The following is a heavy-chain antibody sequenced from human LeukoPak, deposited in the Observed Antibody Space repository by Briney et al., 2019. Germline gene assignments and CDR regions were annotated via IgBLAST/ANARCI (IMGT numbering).Heavy chain of an antibody. CDR3: ARDLLETTGYALGY. CDR2: TYYRSKWYN. D-gene: IGHD1-1*01. Sequence: SQTLSLTCAIPGDSVSSNSASWSWTRQSPSRGLEWLGRTYYRSKWYNGYGVSVGSRITINADTSKNQFSLQLNSVTPEDTAVYYCARDLLETTGYALGYWGQGTLVTVSS. CDR1: GDSVSSNSAS. J-gene: IGHJ4*02. V-gene: IGHV6-1*01.